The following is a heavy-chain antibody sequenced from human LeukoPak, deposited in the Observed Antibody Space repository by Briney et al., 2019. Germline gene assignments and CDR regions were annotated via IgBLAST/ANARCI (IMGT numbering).Heavy chain of an antibody. CDR2: ISDDSNYI. CDR1: GFTFSSYS. CDR3: ARDSLVPAATDALDI. J-gene: IGHJ3*02. D-gene: IGHD2-2*01. V-gene: IGHV3-21*01. Sequence: PGGSLRLSCAASGFTFSSYSMSWVRQAPGKGLEWVSSISDDSNYIYYADSVEGRFTISRDNSKNTLYQQMNSLRAEDTAVYYCARDSLVPAATDALDIWGQGTMVTVSS.